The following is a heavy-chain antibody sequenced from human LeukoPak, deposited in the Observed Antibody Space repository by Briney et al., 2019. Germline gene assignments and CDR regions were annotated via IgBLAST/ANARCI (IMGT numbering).Heavy chain of an antibody. CDR3: ARDFPGIAVAGTRPLDY. D-gene: IGHD6-19*01. V-gene: IGHV3-53*01. J-gene: IGHJ4*02. Sequence: GGSLRLSCAASGFTFSSYSMNWVRQAPGKGLEWVSVIYSGGSTYYADSVKGRFTISRDNSKNTLCLQMNSLRAEDTAVYYCARDFPGIAVAGTRPLDYWGQGTLVAVSS. CDR1: GFTFSSYS. CDR2: IYSGGST.